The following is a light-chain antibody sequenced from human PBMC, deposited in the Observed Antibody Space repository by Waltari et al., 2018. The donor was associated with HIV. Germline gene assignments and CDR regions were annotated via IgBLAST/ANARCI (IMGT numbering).Light chain of an antibody. V-gene: IGLV2-14*03. Sequence: QSALTQPASVSGSPGQSITISCIGSSSDVGAYDYVSWYQHHPGKAPKLLIYDVTHRPSGVSARFSGSKPGNTASLTISGLQADDEADYYCGSYTTTSTLGVFGGGTKLTVL. J-gene: IGLJ2*01. CDR2: DVT. CDR3: GSYTTTSTLGV. CDR1: SSDVGAYDY.